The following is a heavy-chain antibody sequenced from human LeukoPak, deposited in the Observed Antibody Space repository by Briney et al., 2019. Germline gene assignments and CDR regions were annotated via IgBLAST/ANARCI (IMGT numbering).Heavy chain of an antibody. CDR1: GGSFSRYF. D-gene: IGHD3-22*01. Sequence: SETLSLTCTVSGGSFSRYFWTWIRQTPGKGLEWIGYIDHSGSTNYSPSLQSRVTISIDTSKNQFSLKLNSVTAADTAVYYCARRHSIGGYDYWGQGTLVTVSS. V-gene: IGHV4-59*01. J-gene: IGHJ4*02. CDR3: ARRHSIGGYDY. CDR2: IDHSGST.